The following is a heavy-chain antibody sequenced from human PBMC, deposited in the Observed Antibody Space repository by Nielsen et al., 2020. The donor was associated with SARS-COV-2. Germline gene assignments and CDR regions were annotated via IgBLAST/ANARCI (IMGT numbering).Heavy chain of an antibody. D-gene: IGHD1-26*01. V-gene: IGHV3-11*01. Sequence: GESLKISCVVSGFSFSDYSMSWIRQAPGKGLEWVSYISRSGSIIQHADSVKGRLTVSRDNSKNTVYLQLSSLRVEDTAVYYCAKEIPVGVEFDFWGQGTLVAVSS. CDR2: ISRSGSII. CDR1: GFSFSDYS. CDR3: AKEIPVGVEFDF. J-gene: IGHJ4*02.